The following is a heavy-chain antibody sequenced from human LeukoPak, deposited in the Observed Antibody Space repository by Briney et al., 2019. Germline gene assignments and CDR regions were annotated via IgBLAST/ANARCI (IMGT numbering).Heavy chain of an antibody. CDR3: AKSQRNDQQVVQRIDY. V-gene: IGHV3-23*01. Sequence: GGSLRLSCTASRFTFSTYAMSWVRQAPGKGLEWLSSISGSGDTTYYTGSVKGRFTISRDNSKNALYLQMSSLRAEDTAVYYCAKSQRNDQQVVQRIDYWGQGTLVTVSS. D-gene: IGHD2-2*01. CDR2: ISGSGDTT. J-gene: IGHJ4*02. CDR1: RFTFSTYA.